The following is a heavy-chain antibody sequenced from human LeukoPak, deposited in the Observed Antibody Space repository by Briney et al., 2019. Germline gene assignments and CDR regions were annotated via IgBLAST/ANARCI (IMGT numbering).Heavy chain of an antibody. D-gene: IGHD2-2*01. CDR1: GDSISTSSYY. Sequence: SETLSLTCSVSGDSISTSSYYWGWIRQPPGKGLEWIGTIYYSGSTYYNPSLTSRVTISVDTSKNQFSLKLSSVTAADTAVYYCARGAIVVVPAAMKDYYYYYMDVWGKGTTVTISS. V-gene: IGHV4-39*07. CDR2: IYYSGST. J-gene: IGHJ6*03. CDR3: ARGAIVVVPAAMKDYYYYYMDV.